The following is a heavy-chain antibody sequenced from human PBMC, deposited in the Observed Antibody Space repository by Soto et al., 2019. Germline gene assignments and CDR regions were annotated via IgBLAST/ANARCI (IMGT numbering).Heavy chain of an antibody. CDR1: GFMFSSYE. Sequence: LVESGGGLVQPGGSLRLSCAASGFMFSSYEFNWVCLAPGKGLEWVSYINVGGDTRHYADSVRGRFTISRDDAKGSLYLQMDSLRVEDTAVYFCARKSQWLSGYIYHGMDVWSQGTAVTVSS. J-gene: IGHJ6*02. D-gene: IGHD6-19*01. CDR3: ARKSQWLSGYIYHGMDV. CDR2: INVGGDTR. V-gene: IGHV3-48*03.